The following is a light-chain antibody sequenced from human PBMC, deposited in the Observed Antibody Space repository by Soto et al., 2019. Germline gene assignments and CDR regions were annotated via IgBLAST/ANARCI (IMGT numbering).Light chain of an antibody. CDR2: AAS. CDR1: EGISNY. CDR3: QKYNSVPRT. Sequence: DIQMTQSPSSLSASVGDRVTLTCRVSEGISNYLAWYQQKPGKVPKLLIYAASTLQSGVPSRFSGSGSGTEFTLTINSLQPEDVAIYYCQKYNSVPRTFGPGTKVDIK. J-gene: IGKJ3*01. V-gene: IGKV1-27*01.